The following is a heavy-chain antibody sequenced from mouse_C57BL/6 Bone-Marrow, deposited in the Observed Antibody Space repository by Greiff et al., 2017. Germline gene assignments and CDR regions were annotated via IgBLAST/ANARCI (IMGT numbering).Heavy chain of an antibody. CDR3: ARQGE. J-gene: IGHJ3*02. Sequence: EVKVVESGGGLVKPGGSLKLSRAASGFTFSSYTMSWVRQTPEKRLEWVATISGGGGNTYYPDSVKGRFTISRDNAKNTLYLQRSSLRSEDTALYYCARQGEWGQGTLVTVSA. CDR2: ISGGGGNT. V-gene: IGHV5-9*01. CDR1: GFTFSSYT.